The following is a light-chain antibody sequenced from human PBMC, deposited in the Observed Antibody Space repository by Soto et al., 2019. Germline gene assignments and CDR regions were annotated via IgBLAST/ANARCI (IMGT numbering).Light chain of an antibody. Sequence: QSVLTQPASVSGSPGQSITISCTGTSSDVGSSNLVSWYRQPPGKAPKLMIYEGNKRPSGVSNRFSGSKSGNTASLTISGLQAEDEADYYCCSYAGGSTVLFGGGTKVTVL. CDR3: CSYAGGSTVL. CDR1: SSDVGSSNL. J-gene: IGLJ2*01. CDR2: EGN. V-gene: IGLV2-23*01.